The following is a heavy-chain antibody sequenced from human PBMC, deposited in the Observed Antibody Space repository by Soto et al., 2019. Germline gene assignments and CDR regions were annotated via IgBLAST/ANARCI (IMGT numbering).Heavy chain of an antibody. CDR3: AKDGVEKYYFDY. J-gene: IGHJ4*02. Sequence: GGSLRLSCAASGFTFSSYCMHWVRQAPGKGLEWVAVISYDGSNKYYADSVKGRFTISRDNSKNTLYLQMNSLRAEDTAVYYCAKDGVEKYYFDYWGQGTLVTVSS. CDR1: GFTFSSYC. V-gene: IGHV3-30*18. D-gene: IGHD2-15*01. CDR2: ISYDGSNK.